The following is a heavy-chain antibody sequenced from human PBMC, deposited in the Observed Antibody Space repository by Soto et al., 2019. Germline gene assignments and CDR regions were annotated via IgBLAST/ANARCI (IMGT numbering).Heavy chain of an antibody. J-gene: IGHJ4*02. D-gene: IGHD1-20*01. V-gene: IGHV1-3*01. Sequence: ASVKVSCKASGYTFTSYAMHWVRQAPGQRLEWMGWINAGNGNTKYSQKFQGRVTITRDTSASTAFMELSSLRSEDTAVYYCARGITLPTPLDYWGQGTLVTVSS. CDR1: GYTFTSYA. CDR2: INAGNGNT. CDR3: ARGITLPTPLDY.